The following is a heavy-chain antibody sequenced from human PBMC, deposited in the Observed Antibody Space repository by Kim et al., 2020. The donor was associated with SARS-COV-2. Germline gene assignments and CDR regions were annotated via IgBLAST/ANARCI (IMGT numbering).Heavy chain of an antibody. J-gene: IGHJ6*02. CDR3: ARLIIVGATIYYYYGMDV. D-gene: IGHD1-26*01. Sequence: GESLKISCKGSGYSFTSYWISWVRQMPGKGLEWMGRIDPSDSYTNYSPSFQGHVTISADKSISTAYLQWSSLKASDTAMYYCARLIIVGATIYYYYGMDVWGQGTTVTVSS. CDR1: GYSFTSYW. CDR2: IDPSDSYT. V-gene: IGHV5-10-1*01.